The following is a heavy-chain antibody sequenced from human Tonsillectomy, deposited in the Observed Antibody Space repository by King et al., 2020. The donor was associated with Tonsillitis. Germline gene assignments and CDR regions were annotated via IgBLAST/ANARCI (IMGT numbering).Heavy chain of an antibody. V-gene: IGHV4-34*01. CDR1: GASFSDYY. Sequence: VQLQQWGAGLLKPSETLSLTCAVYGASFSDYYWSWIRQAPGKGLEWIGDITHTGSTNCNPSLRSRVTISVDTSMNQFSLRLSSVTAADTAVYYCARVSGSGSYYNPFGYWGQGTLVTVSS. CDR3: ARVSGSGSYYNPFGY. D-gene: IGHD3-10*01. J-gene: IGHJ4*02. CDR2: ITHTGST.